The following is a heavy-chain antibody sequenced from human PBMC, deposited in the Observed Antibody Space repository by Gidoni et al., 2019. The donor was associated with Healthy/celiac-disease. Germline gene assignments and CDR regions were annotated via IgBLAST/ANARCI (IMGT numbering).Heavy chain of an antibody. J-gene: IGHJ6*02. CDR1: GYTFTSYA. D-gene: IGHD3-10*01. Sequence: QVQLVQSGAEVKKPGASVKVSCKASGYTFTSYAMHWVRQAPGQRLEWMGWINAGNGNTKYSQKFQGRVTITRDTSASTAYMELSSLRSEDTAVYYCAIGYYGSGNSVGGMDVWGQGTTVTVSS. CDR3: AIGYYGSGNSVGGMDV. V-gene: IGHV1-3*01. CDR2: INAGNGNT.